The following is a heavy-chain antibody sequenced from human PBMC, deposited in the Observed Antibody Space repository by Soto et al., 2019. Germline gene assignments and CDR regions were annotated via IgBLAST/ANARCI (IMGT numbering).Heavy chain of an antibody. Sequence: QVQLQESGPGLVKPSETLSLTCTVSGGSISSYYWSWIRQPAGKGLEWIGRIYTSGSTNYNPSLKSRVTMSVDTSTNQFSLKLSSVTAADTAVYYCAREEEQRVTTSWYFDLWGRGTLVTVSS. J-gene: IGHJ2*01. V-gene: IGHV4-4*07. CDR3: AREEEQRVTTSWYFDL. CDR1: GGSISSYY. D-gene: IGHD4-17*01. CDR2: IYTSGST.